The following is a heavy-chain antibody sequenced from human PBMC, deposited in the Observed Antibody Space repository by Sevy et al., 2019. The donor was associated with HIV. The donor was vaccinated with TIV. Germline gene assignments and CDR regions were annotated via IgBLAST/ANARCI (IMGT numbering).Heavy chain of an antibody. CDR3: XXXXXFGFDY. J-gene: IGHJ4*02. Sequence: GGSLRLSCVASGFRFSDEPMNWVRQAPGKGLEWISNIRSDSSVMSYADTVRGRFTVSRDNARNSLSLQLNSLRDEDXXXXXXXXXXXFGFDYWGQGTLVTVSS. V-gene: IGHV3-48*02. CDR2: IRSDSSVM. CDR1: GFRFSDEP. D-gene: IGHD3-16*01.